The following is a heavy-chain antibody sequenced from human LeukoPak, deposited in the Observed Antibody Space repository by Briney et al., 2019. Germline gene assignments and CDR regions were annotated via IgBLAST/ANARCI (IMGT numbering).Heavy chain of an antibody. CDR3: AKVLRSGDGYWDIDY. CDR1: GVTFSDYT. CDR2: IWGNGAST. J-gene: IGHJ4*02. V-gene: IGHV3-23*01. Sequence: GGALRLSCEVSGVTFSDYTMSWVRQAPGKGLEWVSGIWGNGASTFYADSVRGRFTTSRDNSKNILYLEMKSLTVEDTAVYYCAKVLRSGDGYWDIDYWGQGTLVTVSS. D-gene: IGHD5-24*01.